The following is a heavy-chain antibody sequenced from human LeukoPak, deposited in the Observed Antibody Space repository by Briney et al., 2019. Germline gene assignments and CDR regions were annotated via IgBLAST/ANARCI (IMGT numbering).Heavy chain of an antibody. Sequence: GGSLRLSCAASGFTVSSNYMSWVRQAPGKGLEWVSGIYSGGSTYYADSVKGRFTISRDNSKNTLYLQMHSLRAEDTAVYYCARIRRFPNWFDPWGQGTLVTVSS. D-gene: IGHD2-21*01. CDR1: GFTVSSNY. J-gene: IGHJ5*02. V-gene: IGHV3-66*01. CDR2: IYSGGST. CDR3: ARIRRFPNWFDP.